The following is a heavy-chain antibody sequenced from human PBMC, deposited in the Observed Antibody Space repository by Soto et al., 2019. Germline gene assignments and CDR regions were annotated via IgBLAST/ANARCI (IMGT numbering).Heavy chain of an antibody. V-gene: IGHV3-30-3*01. D-gene: IGHD6-19*01. CDR3: AKGGRQWLVTSDFNY. J-gene: IGHJ4*02. Sequence: GGSLRLSCAASGFTFNNYAMHWVRQAPGKGLEWVALISYDGSNKYYADSVKGRFTISRDNSKNTVSLEMTSLRAEDTAVYYCAKGGRQWLVTSDFNYWGQGALVTSPQ. CDR2: ISYDGSNK. CDR1: GFTFNNYA.